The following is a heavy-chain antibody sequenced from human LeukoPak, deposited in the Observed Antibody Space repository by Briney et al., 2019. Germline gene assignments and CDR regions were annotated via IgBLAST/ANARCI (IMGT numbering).Heavy chain of an antibody. V-gene: IGHV1-18*01. D-gene: IGHD3-3*01. CDR2: ISLYNGNT. J-gene: IGHJ5*02. Sequence: ASVKVSCKASGYTFTNYGISWVRQAPGQGLEWMGCISLYNGNTDYAQKLRGRVTMTTDTSTSTAYMELRSLRSDDTAVYYCARITYDFWSGYYMPDDPWGQGTLVTVSS. CDR1: GYTFTNYG. CDR3: ARITYDFWSGYYMPDDP.